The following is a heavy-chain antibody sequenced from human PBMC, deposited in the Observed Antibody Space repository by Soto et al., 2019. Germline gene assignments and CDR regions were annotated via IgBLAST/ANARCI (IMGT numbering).Heavy chain of an antibody. V-gene: IGHV1-69*06. D-gene: IGHD7-27*01. CDR1: GGTFN. Sequence: SVKVSCKVSGGTFNIRWVRQAPGQGLEWMGGIIPVIDTANYARKFQGRVVISADRATNIVYMEMMSLTLEDTAVYYCARGSGADDFDIWGQGTMVTVSS. CDR2: IIPVIDTA. J-gene: IGHJ3*02. CDR3: ARGSGADDFDI.